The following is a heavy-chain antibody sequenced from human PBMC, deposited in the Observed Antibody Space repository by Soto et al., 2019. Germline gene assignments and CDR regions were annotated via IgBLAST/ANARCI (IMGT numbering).Heavy chain of an antibody. CDR2: ISAYSGNT. Sequence: ASVKVSCKASGYSFTNYGINWVRQAPGQGLEWVGWISAYSGNTNYAQEFQGRVTMTKDTSTSTVYIELRSFRSDDTAVYYCARGKKLIVPAATAIYYYYGMDVWGQ. D-gene: IGHD2-2*01. CDR3: ARGKKLIVPAATAIYYYYGMDV. CDR1: GYSFTNYG. J-gene: IGHJ6*02. V-gene: IGHV1-18*01.